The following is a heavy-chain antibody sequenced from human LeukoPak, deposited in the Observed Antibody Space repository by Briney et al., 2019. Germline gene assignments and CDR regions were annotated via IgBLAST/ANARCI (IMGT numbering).Heavy chain of an antibody. V-gene: IGHV1-18*01. CDR1: GYTFTSYG. D-gene: IGHD2-15*01. CDR3: ARDGPSYCSGGSCYSADYYYYGMDV. Sequence: ASVKVSFKASGYTFTSYGISWVRQAPGQGLEWMGWISAYNGNTNYAQKLQGRVTMTTDTSTSTAYMELRSLRSDDTAVYYCARDGPSYCSGGSCYSADYYYYGMDVWGQGTTVTVSS. CDR2: ISAYNGNT. J-gene: IGHJ6*02.